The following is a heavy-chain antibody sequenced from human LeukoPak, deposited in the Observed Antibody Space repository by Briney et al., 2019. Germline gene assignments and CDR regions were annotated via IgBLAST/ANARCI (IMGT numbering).Heavy chain of an antibody. V-gene: IGHV1-18*01. J-gene: IGHJ4*02. CDR3: ARETKEGVFFDY. CDR2: ISPYNDNT. D-gene: IGHD2-8*01. Sequence: ASVKASCKASGYIFTKFDISWVRQAPGQGLEWMGWISPYNDNTQSAQKFQGRVTMTTDTSTGTAYMELRGLRSDDTAVYYCARETKEGVFFDYWGQGTLVTVSS. CDR1: GYIFTKFD.